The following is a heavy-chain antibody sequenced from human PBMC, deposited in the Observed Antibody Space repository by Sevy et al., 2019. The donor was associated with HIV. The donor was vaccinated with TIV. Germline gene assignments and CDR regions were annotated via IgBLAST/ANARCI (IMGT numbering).Heavy chain of an antibody. CDR2: INPNSGGT. V-gene: IGHV1-2*02. CDR1: GYTFTGYY. CDR3: ARALKGYCSSTSCYRDYYYYYGMDV. J-gene: IGHJ6*02. D-gene: IGHD2-2*02. Sequence: ASVKVSCKASGYTFTGYYMHWVRQAPGQGLEWMGWINPNSGGTNYAQKFQGRVTMTRDTSISTAYMELSRLRSDDTAAYYCARALKGYCSSTSCYRDYYYYYGMDVWGQGTTVTVSS.